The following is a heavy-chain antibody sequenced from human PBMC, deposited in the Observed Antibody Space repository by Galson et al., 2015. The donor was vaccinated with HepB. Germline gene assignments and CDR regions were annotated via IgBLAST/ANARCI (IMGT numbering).Heavy chain of an antibody. V-gene: IGHV3-53*01. D-gene: IGHD2-2*01. CDR2: IYSGGST. J-gene: IGHJ6*03. CDR1: GFTVSSNY. CDR3: ARGFTRRYYYMDV. Sequence: SLRLSCAASGFTVSSNYMSWVRQAPGKGLEWVSVIYSGGSTYYADSVKGRFTISRDNSKNTLYLQMNSLRAEDTAVYYCARGFTRRYYYMDVWGKGTTVTVSS.